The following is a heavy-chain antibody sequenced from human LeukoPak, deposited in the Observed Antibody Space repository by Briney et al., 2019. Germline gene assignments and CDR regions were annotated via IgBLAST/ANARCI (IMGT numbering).Heavy chain of an antibody. V-gene: IGHV1-2*06. CDR1: GYTFTSYY. D-gene: IGHD3-9*01. Sequence: ASVTVSCKASGYTFTSYYMHWVRQAPGQGLEWMGRINPNSGGTNYAQKFQGRVTMTRDTSISTAYMELSRLRSDDTAVYYCAREEAGILTGGFDYWGQGTLVTVSS. J-gene: IGHJ4*02. CDR3: AREEAGILTGGFDY. CDR2: INPNSGGT.